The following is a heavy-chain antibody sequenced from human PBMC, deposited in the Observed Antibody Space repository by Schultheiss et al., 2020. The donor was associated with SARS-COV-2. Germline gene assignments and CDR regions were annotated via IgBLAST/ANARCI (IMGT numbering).Heavy chain of an antibody. CDR2: SHHSGRT. V-gene: IGHV4-34*01. D-gene: IGHD6-13*01. Sequence: SQTLSLTCAVSGGSISSYYWSWNRQPPGKGLEWIGESHHSGRTHYTPSLKSRVTISLDTSKNQFSLKLSSVTAADTAVYYCARDLDSSSWYSTWGQGTLVTVSS. CDR3: ARDLDSSSWYST. CDR1: GGSISSYY. J-gene: IGHJ5*02.